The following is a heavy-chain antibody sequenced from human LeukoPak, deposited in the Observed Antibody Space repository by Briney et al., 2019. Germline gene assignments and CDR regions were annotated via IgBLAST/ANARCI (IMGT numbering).Heavy chain of an antibody. CDR1: GFTFSNYE. D-gene: IGHD1-14*01. Sequence: PGGSLRLSCAASGFTFSNYEMNWVRQAPGKGLEWISHISNIGDIIHYADSVRGRFTISRDNAKNSLYLQMNSLRAEDTAVYYCARGTLNIPGEHGAFDYWGQGALVTVSS. CDR2: ISNIGDII. J-gene: IGHJ4*02. CDR3: ARGTLNIPGEHGAFDY. V-gene: IGHV3-48*03.